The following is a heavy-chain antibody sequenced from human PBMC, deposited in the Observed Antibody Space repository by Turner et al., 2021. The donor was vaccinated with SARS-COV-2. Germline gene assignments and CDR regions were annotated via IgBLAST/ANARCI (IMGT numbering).Heavy chain of an antibody. CDR1: GGSMKTNY. V-gene: IGHV4-59*01. Sequence: QVQLQESGPGLVKPLETLSLTCTVSGGSMKTNYWSWIRQPPGKRLEWIGYIYYRGSTNYNPSLESRVTISVDTSKNQFSLKLTSVTAADTAIYYCARETVNNWVDPWGQGTLVTVSS. D-gene: IGHD2-21*02. CDR2: IYYRGST. CDR3: ARETVNNWVDP. J-gene: IGHJ5*02.